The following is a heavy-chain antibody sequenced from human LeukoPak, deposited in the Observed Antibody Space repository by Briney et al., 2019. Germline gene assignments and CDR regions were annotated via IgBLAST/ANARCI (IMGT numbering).Heavy chain of an antibody. V-gene: IGHV3-53*01. CDR2: IYSGGST. CDR3: ARGDSRNRRVFGR. Sequence: PGGSLRLSCAASGFTVSSNYMSWVRQAPGKGLEWVSVIYSGGSTYYADSVKGRFTISRDNSKNTLYLQMNSLRAEDTAVYYCARGDSRNRRVFGRWGQGTLVTVSS. D-gene: IGHD6-13*01. J-gene: IGHJ4*02. CDR1: GFTVSSNY.